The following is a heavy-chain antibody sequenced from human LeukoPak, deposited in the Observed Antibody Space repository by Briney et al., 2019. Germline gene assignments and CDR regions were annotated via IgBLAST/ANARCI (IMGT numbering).Heavy chain of an antibody. J-gene: IGHJ4*02. Sequence: SETLSLTCTVSGGSISSYYWSWIRQPPGKGLEWIGYIYYSGSTNYNPSLKSQVTISVDTSKNQFSLKLSSVTAADTAVYYCARESNGEMATTYFGYWGQGTLVTVSS. CDR2: IYYSGST. V-gene: IGHV4-59*01. CDR1: GGSISSYY. D-gene: IGHD5-24*01. CDR3: ARESNGEMATTYFGY.